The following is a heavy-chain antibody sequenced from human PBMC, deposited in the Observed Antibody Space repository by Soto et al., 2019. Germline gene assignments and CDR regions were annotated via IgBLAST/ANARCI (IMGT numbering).Heavy chain of an antibody. CDR2: ISGSGVST. CDR1: GFTFNSYA. Sequence: PGGSLRLSCAASGFTFNSYAMSWVRQAPGKGLEWVSTISGSGVSTYYADSVKGRFTFSRDNSKNTLYLQMNSLRAEDTAVYYCAKRGRGAVAFDYWGQGTLGTVSS. D-gene: IGHD6-19*01. CDR3: AKRGRGAVAFDY. V-gene: IGHV3-23*01. J-gene: IGHJ4*02.